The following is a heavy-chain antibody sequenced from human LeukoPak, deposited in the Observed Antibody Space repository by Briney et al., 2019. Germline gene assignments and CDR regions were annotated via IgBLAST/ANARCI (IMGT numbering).Heavy chain of an antibody. D-gene: IGHD3-10*01. V-gene: IGHV4-38-2*02. CDR3: ARDTLLRGSGRIQDY. J-gene: IGHJ4*02. Sequence: PSESLSLTCTVSGYSISSGYYWGWIRPPPGKVLECLGTIYQSGSTYYNPSLKSRVTISIDTSKNQFSLKLSSVTAADTAVYYCARDTLLRGSGRIQDYWGQGTLVTVSS. CDR2: IYQSGST. CDR1: GYSISSGYY.